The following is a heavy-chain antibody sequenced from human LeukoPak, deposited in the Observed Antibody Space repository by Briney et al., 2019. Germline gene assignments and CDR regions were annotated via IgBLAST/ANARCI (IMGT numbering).Heavy chain of an antibody. CDR1: GGSFSGYY. V-gene: IGHV4-34*01. CDR2: INHSGST. Sequence: PSETLSLTCAVYGGSFSGYYWSWIRQPPGKGLEWIGEINHSGSTNYNPSLKSRVTISVDTSKNQFSLKLSSVTAADTAVYYCARWSLWRGYFDYWGQGTLVTVSS. J-gene: IGHJ4*02. CDR3: ARWSLWRGYFDY.